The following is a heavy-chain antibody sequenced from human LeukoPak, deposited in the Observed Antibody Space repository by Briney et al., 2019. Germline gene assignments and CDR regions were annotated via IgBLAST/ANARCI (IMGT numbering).Heavy chain of an antibody. CDR3: ARDRGYYYDRRGYYPFDS. CDR2: IIPIFGTT. Sequence: ASVKVSCKASGGTFNSDVFNWVRQAPGQGLEWMGGIIPIFGTTNFAENFQGRVTITADESTSTAYMELSNLRVEDTAVYYCARDRGYYYDRRGYYPFDSWGQGTLVTVSS. D-gene: IGHD3-22*01. CDR1: GGTFNSDV. J-gene: IGHJ4*02. V-gene: IGHV1-69*13.